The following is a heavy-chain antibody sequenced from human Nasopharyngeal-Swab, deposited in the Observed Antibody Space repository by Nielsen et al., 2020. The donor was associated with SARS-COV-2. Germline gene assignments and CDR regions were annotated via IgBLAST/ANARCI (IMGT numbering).Heavy chain of an antibody. Sequence: GESRKISGAASGFTFSSYSMNWVRQAPGKGLEWVSSISSSSSYIYYADSVKGRFTISRDNAKNSLYLQMNSLRAEDTAVYYCASAYYDFWSGDEYYFDYWGQGTLVTVSS. D-gene: IGHD3-3*01. V-gene: IGHV3-21*01. CDR1: GFTFSSYS. CDR3: ASAYYDFWSGDEYYFDY. CDR2: ISSSSSYI. J-gene: IGHJ4*02.